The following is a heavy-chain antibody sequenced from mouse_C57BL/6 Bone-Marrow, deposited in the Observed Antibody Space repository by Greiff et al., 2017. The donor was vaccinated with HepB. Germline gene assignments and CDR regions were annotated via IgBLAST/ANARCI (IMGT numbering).Heavy chain of an antibody. J-gene: IGHJ4*01. CDR2: ISSGGSYT. CDR3: ARQPYAMDY. Sequence: EVQVVESGGDLVKPGGSLKLSCAASGFTFSSYGMSWVRQTPDKRLEWVATISSGGSYTYYPDSVKGRFTISRDNAKNTLYLQMRSLKSEDTAMYYCARQPYAMDYWGQGTSVTDSS. CDR1: GFTFSSYG. V-gene: IGHV5-6*01.